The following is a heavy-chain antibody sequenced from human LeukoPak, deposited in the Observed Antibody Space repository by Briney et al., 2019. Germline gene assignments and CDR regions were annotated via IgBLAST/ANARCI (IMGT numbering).Heavy chain of an antibody. CDR1: GYTFTSYG. CDR3: ARDRYSSPFDY. D-gene: IGHD5-18*01. CDR2: ISAYNGNT. Sequence: ASVKVSCKAPGYTFTSYGISWVRQAPGQGPEWMGWISAYNGNTNYARKLQGRVTMTTDTSTSTAYMELRSLRSDDTAVYYCARDRYSSPFDYWGQGTLVTVSS. V-gene: IGHV1-18*01. J-gene: IGHJ4*02.